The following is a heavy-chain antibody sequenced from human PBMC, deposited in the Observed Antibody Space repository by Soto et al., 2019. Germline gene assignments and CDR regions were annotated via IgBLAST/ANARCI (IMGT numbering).Heavy chain of an antibody. CDR2: IKPSGGYT. CDR1: RFSFQCYY. Sequence: SVEVSCEECRFSFQCYYLQSLHQAPGQRLEWRGIIKPSGGYTTYAQRFLGRVTMNSDTSTSTVHMELGSLTSGDTAVYYFARGRGIEVVTAPCHHWGQGILVT. J-gene: IGHJ5*02. CDR3: ARGRGIEVVTAPCHH. D-gene: IGHD2-21*02. V-gene: IGHV1-46*02.